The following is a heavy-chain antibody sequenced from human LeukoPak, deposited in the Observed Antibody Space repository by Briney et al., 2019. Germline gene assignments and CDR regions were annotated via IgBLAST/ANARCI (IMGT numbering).Heavy chain of an antibody. CDR2: TWYDGSDK. CDR1: AFTFATYG. CDR3: AKDTVTGTRGNYFDY. V-gene: IGHV3-30*02. J-gene: IGHJ4*02. D-gene: IGHD1-7*01. Sequence: GGSLRLSCAASAFTFATYGMHWVRQAPGKGLEWVAFTWYDGSDKYYADSVKGRFTISRDNSKNTLFLQMNSLRAEDTAVYYCAKDTVTGTRGNYFDYWGQGTLVTVSS.